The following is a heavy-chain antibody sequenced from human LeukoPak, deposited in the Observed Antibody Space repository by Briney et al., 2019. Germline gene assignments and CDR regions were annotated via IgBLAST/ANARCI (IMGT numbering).Heavy chain of an antibody. Sequence: PGGSLRLSCTASGLTFSTSGFNWVRQPPGKGLEWVASIGPTGSDRYHADSIKGRFTISRDNANNFLYLRMNSLRAEDTAVYYCATVTNGRHYDYWGQGTLLTVSS. J-gene: IGHJ4*02. CDR3: ATVTNGRHYDY. D-gene: IGHD1-14*01. V-gene: IGHV3-21*06. CDR2: IGPTGSDR. CDR1: GLTFSTSG.